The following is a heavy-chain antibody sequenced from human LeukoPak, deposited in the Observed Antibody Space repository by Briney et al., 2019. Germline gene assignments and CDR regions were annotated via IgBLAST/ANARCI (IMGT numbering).Heavy chain of an antibody. CDR1: GFTVSDSY. J-gene: IGHJ4*02. CDR3: ARVASDSRGWYHFDY. Sequence: GGSLRLSCAASGFTVSDSYMGWVRQAPRKGLEWVSIIYSGGKTDYGDSVKGRFIISRDSSKNTLFLQMSSLRAEDTAVYYCARVASDSRGWYHFDYWGQGTLVTVSS. D-gene: IGHD6-19*01. V-gene: IGHV3-53*01. CDR2: IYSGGKT.